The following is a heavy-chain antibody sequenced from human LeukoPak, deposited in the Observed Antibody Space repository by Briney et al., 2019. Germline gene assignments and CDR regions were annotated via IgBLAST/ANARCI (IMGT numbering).Heavy chain of an antibody. CDR1: GGSISSGSYY. D-gene: IGHD3-16*02. Sequence: SQTLSLTCTVSGGSISSGSYYWSWIRQPAGKGLEWIGRIYTSGSTNYNPSLKSRVTMSVDTSKNQFSLKLSSVTAADTAVYYCARDYRVSLSDTSPDDAFDVWGQGTVVTVSS. J-gene: IGHJ3*01. CDR3: ARDYRVSLSDTSPDDAFDV. V-gene: IGHV4-61*02. CDR2: IYTSGST.